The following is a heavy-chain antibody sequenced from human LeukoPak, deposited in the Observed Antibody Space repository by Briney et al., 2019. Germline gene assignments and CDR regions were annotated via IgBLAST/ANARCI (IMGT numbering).Heavy chain of an antibody. J-gene: IGHJ4*02. Sequence: ASVKVSCKASGYTFTSYYMHWVRQAPGQVLEWMGIINPSGGSTSYAQKFQGRVTMTRDTSTSTVYMELSSLRSEDTAVYYCARDIGPGTVTTSAGFDYWGQGTLVTVSS. CDR3: ARDIGPGTVTTSAGFDY. D-gene: IGHD4-11*01. CDR1: GYTFTSYY. V-gene: IGHV1-46*01. CDR2: INPSGGST.